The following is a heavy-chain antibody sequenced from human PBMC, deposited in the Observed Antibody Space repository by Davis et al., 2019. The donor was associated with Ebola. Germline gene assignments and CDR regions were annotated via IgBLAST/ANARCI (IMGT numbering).Heavy chain of an antibody. CDR2: IYYSGST. CDR1: GGSISSYY. J-gene: IGHJ3*02. Sequence: PGGSLRLSCTVSGGSISSYYWSWIRQPPGKGLEWIGYIYYSGSTNYNPSLKSRVTISVDTSKNQFSLKLSSVTAADTAVYYCARRVGATLGAFDIWGQGTMVTVSS. D-gene: IGHD1-26*01. CDR3: ARRVGATLGAFDI. V-gene: IGHV4-59*01.